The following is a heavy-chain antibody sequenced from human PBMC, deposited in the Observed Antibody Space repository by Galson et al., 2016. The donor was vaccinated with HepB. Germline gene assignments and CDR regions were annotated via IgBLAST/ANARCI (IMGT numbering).Heavy chain of an antibody. J-gene: IGHJ4*02. V-gene: IGHV1-18*01. CDR3: ARVPGEWLLKSLDY. D-gene: IGHD3-3*01. CDR2: ISAYNGNT. Sequence: VKVSCKASGYTFTSFGISWVRQAPGQGLEWMGWISAYNGNTNYAQNLQGRVTMTTDTPTSTAYMELRSLRSDDTAVYYCARVPGEWLLKSLDYWGQGTLVTVSS. CDR1: GYTFTSFG.